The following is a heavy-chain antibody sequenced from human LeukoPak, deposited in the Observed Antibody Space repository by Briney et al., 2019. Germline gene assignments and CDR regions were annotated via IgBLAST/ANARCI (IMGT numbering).Heavy chain of an antibody. D-gene: IGHD2-15*01. J-gene: IGHJ1*01. CDR1: EFTVNTNY. V-gene: IGHV3-53*01. CDR2: VYYDGNT. Sequence: GGSLRLSCAASEFTVNTNYMNWVRQAPGKGLEWVSVVYYDGNTYYADSVKGRFTISRDSSKNTLYLQMNSLRAEDTAVYYCASPGYCSGSSCYSGYFQHWGQGTLVTVSS. CDR3: ASPGYCSGSSCYSGYFQH.